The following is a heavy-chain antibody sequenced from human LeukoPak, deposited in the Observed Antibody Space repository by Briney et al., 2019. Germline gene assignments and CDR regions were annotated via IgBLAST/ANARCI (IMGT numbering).Heavy chain of an antibody. CDR2: INPNSGGT. CDR3: ARDILTGFDDY. J-gene: IGHJ4*02. V-gene: IGHV1-2*06. D-gene: IGHD3-9*01. CDR1: GCTFTGCY. Sequence: GASVKVSCKASGCTFTGCYMHWVRQAPGQGLEWMGRINPNSGGTNYAQKFQGRVTMTRDTSISTAYMELSRLRSDDTAVYYCARDILTGFDDYWGQGTLVTVSS.